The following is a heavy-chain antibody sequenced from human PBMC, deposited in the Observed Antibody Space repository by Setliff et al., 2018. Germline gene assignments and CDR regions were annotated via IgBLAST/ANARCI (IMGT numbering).Heavy chain of an antibody. Sequence: SETLSLTCTVSGDSISSSSYYWGWIRQPPGKGLEWIGCIYYSGSTYYNPSLKSRVTISVDTSKNQFSLKLTSVTAADTAVYYCPTPGRRFGESIDYWGQGTLVTVSS. CDR2: IYYSGST. V-gene: IGHV4-39*01. CDR1: GDSISSSSYY. CDR3: PTPGRRFGESIDY. D-gene: IGHD3-10*01. J-gene: IGHJ4*02.